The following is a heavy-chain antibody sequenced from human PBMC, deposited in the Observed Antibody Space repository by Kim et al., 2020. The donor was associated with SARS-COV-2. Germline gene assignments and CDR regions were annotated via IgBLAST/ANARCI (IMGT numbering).Heavy chain of an antibody. D-gene: IGHD2-21*01. CDR3: ARRPAIAPPIRYYYGMDV. CDR2: INHSGST. Sequence: SETLSLTCAVYGGSFSGYYWSWIRQPPGKGLEWIGEINHSGSTNYNPSLKSRVTISVDTSKNQFSLKLSSVTAADTAVYYCARRPAIAPPIRYYYGMDVWGQGTTVTVSS. J-gene: IGHJ6*02. V-gene: IGHV4-34*01. CDR1: GGSFSGYY.